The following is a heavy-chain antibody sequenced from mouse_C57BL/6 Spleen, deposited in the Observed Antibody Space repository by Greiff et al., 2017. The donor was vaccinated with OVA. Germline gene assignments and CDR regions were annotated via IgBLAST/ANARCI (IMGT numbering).Heavy chain of an antibody. J-gene: IGHJ4*01. CDR2: IHPNSGST. CDR1: GYTFTSYW. Sequence: QVQLKQPGAELVKPGASVKLSCKASGYTFTSYWMHWVKQRPGQGLEWIGMIHPNSGSTNYNEKFKSKATLTVDKSSSTAYMQLSSLTSEDSAVYYCARDYDYDERSAMDYWGQGTSVTVSS. V-gene: IGHV1-64*01. CDR3: ARDYDYDERSAMDY. D-gene: IGHD2-4*01.